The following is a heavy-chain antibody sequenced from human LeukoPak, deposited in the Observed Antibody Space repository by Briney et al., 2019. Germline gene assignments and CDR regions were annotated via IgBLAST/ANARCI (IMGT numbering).Heavy chain of an antibody. J-gene: IGHJ3*02. V-gene: IGHV4-59*01. CDR2: IYYSGST. Sequence: SETLSLTCTVSGGSISSYYWNWIRQPPGKGLEWIGYIYYSGSTNYNPPLKSRVTISVDTSKNQFSLKLSSVTAADTAVYYCARSSPLHDAFDIWGQGTMVTVSS. CDR1: GGSISSYY. CDR3: ARSSPLHDAFDI.